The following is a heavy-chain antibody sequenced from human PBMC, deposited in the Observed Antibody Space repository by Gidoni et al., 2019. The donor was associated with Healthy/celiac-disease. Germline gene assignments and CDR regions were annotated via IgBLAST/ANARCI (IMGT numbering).Heavy chain of an antibody. CDR2: IYYSGIT. D-gene: IGHD3-3*01. J-gene: IGHJ3*02. Sequence: QLQLQESGPGLVKPSETLSLTCTVSGGSISSSSYYWGWIRQHPGKGLEWIGSIYYSGITYYNPSLKSRVTISVDMSKNQFSLKLISVTAADTAVYYCARDSLSIFGDAFDIWGQGTMVTVSS. CDR3: ARDSLSIFGDAFDI. CDR1: GGSISSSSYY. V-gene: IGHV4-39*07.